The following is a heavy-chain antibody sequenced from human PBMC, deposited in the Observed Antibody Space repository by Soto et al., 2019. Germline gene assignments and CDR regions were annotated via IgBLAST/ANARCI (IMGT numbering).Heavy chain of an antibody. Sequence: PGESLKISSQGSGYQFTNYGIGWVRQMPGKGLESMGIIYPGDSDTRYSPSFQGQVTISADKSISTAYLQWSSLKASDTAMYYCATGIAAADLYYYYGMDVWGQGTTVTVSS. CDR1: GYQFTNYG. V-gene: IGHV5-51*01. CDR3: ATGIAAADLYYYYGMDV. J-gene: IGHJ6*02. CDR2: IYPGDSDT. D-gene: IGHD6-13*01.